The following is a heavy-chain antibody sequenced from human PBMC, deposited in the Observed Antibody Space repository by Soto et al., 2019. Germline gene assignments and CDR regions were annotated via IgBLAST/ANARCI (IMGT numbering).Heavy chain of an antibody. V-gene: IGHV3-23*01. CDR2: ISGSSGRT. D-gene: IGHD1-26*01. Sequence: PGGSLRLSCAASGFTFSSYAMTWVRRAPGKGLEGVSVISGSSGRTYYAGSVKGRFTISRDNSKNTLYLQMNSLRAEDTAVYYCATHTRWEQLRAFDIWGQGTMVTVSS. CDR1: GFTFSSYA. CDR3: ATHTRWEQLRAFDI. J-gene: IGHJ3*02.